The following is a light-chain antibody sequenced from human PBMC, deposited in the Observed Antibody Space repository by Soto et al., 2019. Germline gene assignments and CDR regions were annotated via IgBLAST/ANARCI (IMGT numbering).Light chain of an antibody. Sequence: DIQLTQSPSSLSRSVSDSVTITCRASQTISSYLAWYQQKPGKAPKLLIYAASTLRSGVPSRFSGSGSGTEFTLTISSLQPEDFATYYCQHYNSYSEAFGQGTKLDIK. CDR3: QHYNSYSEA. CDR2: AAS. CDR1: QTISSY. J-gene: IGKJ1*01. V-gene: IGKV1-5*03.